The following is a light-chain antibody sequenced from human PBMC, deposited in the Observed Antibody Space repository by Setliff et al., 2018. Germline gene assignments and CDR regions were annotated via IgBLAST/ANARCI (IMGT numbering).Light chain of an antibody. CDR2: GVS. V-gene: IGLV2-14*03. Sequence: QSALTQPASVSGSPGQSITISCTGPSSDIGGYNYASWYQQHPGKAPQLIIYGVSKRPSGGSDRFSGSKSGNTASLTISGLQVEDEADYYCSSYTSNTFVFAAGTKVTVL. CDR1: SSDIGGYNY. J-gene: IGLJ1*01. CDR3: SSYTSNTFV.